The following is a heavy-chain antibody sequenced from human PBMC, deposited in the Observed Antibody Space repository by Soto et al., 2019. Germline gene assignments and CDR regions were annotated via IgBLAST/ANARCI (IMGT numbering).Heavy chain of an antibody. J-gene: IGHJ6*02. V-gene: IGHV3-7*01. CDR2: IKQDGSEK. CDR3: AREGNNWNPNSSYYYGMDV. Sequence: PGGSLRLSCAASGFTFSSYWMSWVRQAPGKGLEWVANIKQDGSEKYYVDSVKGRFTISRDNAKNSLYLQMNSLRAEDTAVYYCAREGNNWNPNSSYYYGMDVWGQGTTVTVSS. D-gene: IGHD1-20*01. CDR1: GFTFSSYW.